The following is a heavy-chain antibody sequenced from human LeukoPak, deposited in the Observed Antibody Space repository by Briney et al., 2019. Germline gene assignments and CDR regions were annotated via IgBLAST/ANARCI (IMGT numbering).Heavy chain of an antibody. Sequence: SETLSLTRTVSGGSISSSSYYWGWIRQPPGKGLEWIGSIYYSGSTYYNPSLKSRVTISVDTSKNQFSLKLSSVTAADTAVYYCARGGVGASPLDYWGQGTLVTVSS. CDR1: GGSISSSSYY. CDR3: ARGGVGASPLDY. V-gene: IGHV4-39*07. CDR2: IYYSGST. J-gene: IGHJ4*02. D-gene: IGHD1-26*01.